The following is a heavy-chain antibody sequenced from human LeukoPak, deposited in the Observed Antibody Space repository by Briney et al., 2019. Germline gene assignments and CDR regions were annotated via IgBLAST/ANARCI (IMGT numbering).Heavy chain of an antibody. D-gene: IGHD3-9*01. V-gene: IGHV4-4*07. CDR2: IYTSGST. J-gene: IGHJ5*02. CDR1: GGSISSYY. Sequence: SETLSLTCTVSGGSISSYYWSWIRPPAGRGLEWVGRIYTSGSTNYKPPLTSGVTMSVDTSKHQFSSKLSSATAAEPAVYYCAGELGFDWGRANWLDPWGEGTLVTVSS. CDR3: AGELGFDWGRANWLDP.